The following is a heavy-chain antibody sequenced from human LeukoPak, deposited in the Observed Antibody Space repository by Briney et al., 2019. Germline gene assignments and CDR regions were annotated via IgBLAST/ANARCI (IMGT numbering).Heavy chain of an antibody. CDR1: GFTFNTFN. CDR3: ARGHYDVLAASFKWTPDY. CDR2: ITSGGDYI. J-gene: IGHJ4*02. Sequence: GGSLRLSCAASGFTFNTFNMNWVRQAPGKGLEWVSSITSGGDYIYYADSVKGRFTTSRDNAKNSLSLQLNSLRVEDTAVYYCARGHYDVLAASFKWTPDYWGQGTLVTVSS. V-gene: IGHV3-21*01. D-gene: IGHD3-9*01.